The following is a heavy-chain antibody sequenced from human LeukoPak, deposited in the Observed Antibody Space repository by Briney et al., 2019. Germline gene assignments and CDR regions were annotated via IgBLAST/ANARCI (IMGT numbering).Heavy chain of an antibody. D-gene: IGHD2-2*01. CDR3: AKGPLRGTAAAIDY. CDR1: GFSFSNYD. V-gene: IGHV3-30-3*01. J-gene: IGHJ4*02. CDR2: ISYDGSNK. Sequence: PGGSLRLSCAASGFSFSNYDMHWVRQAPGKGLEWVAVISYDGSNKFYADSVKGRFTVSRDNSKNTLYLQMNSLRAEDTAVYYCAKGPLRGTAAAIDYWGQGTLVTVSS.